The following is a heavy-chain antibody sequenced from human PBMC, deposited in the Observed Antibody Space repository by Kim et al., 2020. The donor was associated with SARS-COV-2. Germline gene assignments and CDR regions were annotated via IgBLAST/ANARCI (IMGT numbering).Heavy chain of an antibody. D-gene: IGHD2-2*03. CDR2: ISADGRRT. V-gene: IGHV3-23*01. J-gene: IGHJ4*02. CDR1: GFTFSSFA. Sequence: GGSLRLSCVASGFTFSSFAMTWVRQAPGKGLEWVSGISADGRRTYNADSVKGRFTISRDSSKNTLFLQMNSLRVDDTALYYCAKGGAKTSSPLDYWGRGT. CDR3: AKGGAKTSSPLDY.